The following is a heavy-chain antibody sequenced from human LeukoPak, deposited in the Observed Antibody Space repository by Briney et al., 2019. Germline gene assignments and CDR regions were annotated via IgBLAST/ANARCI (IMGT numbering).Heavy chain of an antibody. J-gene: IGHJ5*02. V-gene: IGHV1-3*01. CDR3: ARDPEYYYDSSGYYYGWFDP. Sequence: ASVKVSCKASGYTFTSYAMHWVRQAPGQRLEWMGWINAGNGNTKYSQKFQGRVTITRDTSASTAYMELSSLRSEDTAVYYCARDPEYYYDSSGYYYGWFDPWGQGTLVTVSS. CDR2: INAGNGNT. D-gene: IGHD3-22*01. CDR1: GYTFTSYA.